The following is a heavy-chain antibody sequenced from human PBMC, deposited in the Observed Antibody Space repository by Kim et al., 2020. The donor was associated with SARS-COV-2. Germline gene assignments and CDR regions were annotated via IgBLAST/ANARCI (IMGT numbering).Heavy chain of an antibody. Sequence: GGSLRLSCAGSGFNFGDYAMTWVRQAPGKGLEWVSGFSAFGGSTFYSDSVKGRFTISRDTSKSTLYLQMNSLRVNDTAVYFCARHSTGWYTDYWGRGILVTVSS. J-gene: IGHJ4*02. D-gene: IGHD6-19*01. CDR3: ARHSTGWYTDY. CDR1: GFNFGDYA. CDR2: FSAFGGST. V-gene: IGHV3-23*01.